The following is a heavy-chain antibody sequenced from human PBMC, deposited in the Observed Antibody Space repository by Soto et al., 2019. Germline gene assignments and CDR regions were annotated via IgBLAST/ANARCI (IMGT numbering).Heavy chain of an antibody. CDR2: IYPPDSDV. CDR3: ARLAVTSSTHFDY. CDR1: VYRFIAYW. V-gene: IGHV5-51*01. D-gene: IGHD2-21*02. Sequence: ESLKITWNGSVYRFIAYWIGWVRQKPGEGLELMGIIYPPDSDVRYSPSFQGQVTISVDKSISTAYVQWSSLKASDTAIYYCARLAVTSSTHFDYWGQGTPVTVSS. J-gene: IGHJ4*02.